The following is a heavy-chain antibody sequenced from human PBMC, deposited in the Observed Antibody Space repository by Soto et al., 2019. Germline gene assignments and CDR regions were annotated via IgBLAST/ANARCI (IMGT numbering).Heavy chain of an antibody. CDR2: IYYSGRN. J-gene: IGHJ4*02. V-gene: IGHV4-31*03. CDR1: GGSISSGGYN. Sequence: QVQLQESGPGLVKPSQTLSLTCTVSGGSISSGGYNWSWIRQHPGKGLEWIGYIYYSGRNYYNQSLKSRVTISVDTSKNQFSLKLSSVTAADTAVYYCARVPVYDILTVYSAGGSDYWGQGTLVTVSS. D-gene: IGHD3-9*01. CDR3: ARVPVYDILTVYSAGGSDY.